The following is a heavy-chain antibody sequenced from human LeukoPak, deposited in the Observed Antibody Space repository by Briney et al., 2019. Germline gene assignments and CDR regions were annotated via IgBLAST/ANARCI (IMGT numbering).Heavy chain of an antibody. D-gene: IGHD3-3*01. Sequence: KAGGSLRLSCGACVFPFRSYSMNWVRQAPGKGLQWVSSISSRTSYIYYADSVKGRFTISRDNAKDSMSLQMNSLRFTLATAYYCARDLYDFWSGHSVDAFDIWGQGTMVTVSS. CDR2: ISSRTSYI. CDR1: VFPFRSYS. CDR3: ARDLYDFWSGHSVDAFDI. V-gene: IGHV3-21*01. J-gene: IGHJ3*02.